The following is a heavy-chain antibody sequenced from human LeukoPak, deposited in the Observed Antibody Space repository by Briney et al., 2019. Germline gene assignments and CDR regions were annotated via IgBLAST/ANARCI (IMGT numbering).Heavy chain of an antibody. D-gene: IGHD3-9*01. Sequence: SETLSLTCIVSGGSISSYYWSWIRQPPGKGLEWTGYIYYSGSTNYNPSLKSRVTISADPSTNHFSLNLTSVTAADTAVYFCARDHPVADWAPDIWGRGTMVTVSS. CDR2: IYYSGST. CDR1: GGSISSYY. V-gene: IGHV4-59*01. J-gene: IGHJ3*02. CDR3: ARDHPVADWAPDI.